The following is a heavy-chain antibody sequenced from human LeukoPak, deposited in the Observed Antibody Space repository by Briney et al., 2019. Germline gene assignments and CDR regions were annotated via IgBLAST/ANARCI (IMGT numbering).Heavy chain of an antibody. D-gene: IGHD3-10*02. CDR2: INPKTGGI. CDR3: AREWGPNYVQGWFDP. Sequence: ASVKVSCKTSRYTFSDFYIHWVRQAPGQGLEWMGWINPKTGGITYSQKFKGRVTMTRDTSLNTAHMEVTGLTFGDTAVYYCAREWGPNYVQGWFDPWGQGTLVTVSS. J-gene: IGHJ5*02. CDR1: RYTFSDFY. V-gene: IGHV1-2*02.